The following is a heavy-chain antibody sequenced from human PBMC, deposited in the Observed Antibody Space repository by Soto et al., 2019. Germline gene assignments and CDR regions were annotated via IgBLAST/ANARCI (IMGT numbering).Heavy chain of an antibody. CDR2: ISYDGSNK. Sequence: GGSLRLSCAASGFTFSGYAMHWVRQAPGKGLEWVAVISYDGSNKYYADSVKGRFTISRDNSKNTLYLQMNSLRAEDTAVYYCARDPYIAVAGMSGGNYFDYWGQGTLVTVSS. V-gene: IGHV3-30-3*01. J-gene: IGHJ4*02. CDR3: ARDPYIAVAGMSGGNYFDY. CDR1: GFTFSGYA. D-gene: IGHD6-19*01.